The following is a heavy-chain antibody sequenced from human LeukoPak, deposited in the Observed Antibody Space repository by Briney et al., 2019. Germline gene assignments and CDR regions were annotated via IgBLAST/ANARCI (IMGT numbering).Heavy chain of an antibody. J-gene: IGHJ6*02. CDR2: ISNSGGST. CDR3: AKQSGSLYYYGMDV. Sequence: GGFLRLSCAASGFTFSSYAMSWVRQAPGKGLEWVSSISNSGGSTYSADSVQGRFTISRDNSKNTLYLQMNSLRAEDTAVYYCAKQSGSLYYYGMDVWGQGTTVTVSS. CDR1: GFTFSSYA. D-gene: IGHD1-26*01. V-gene: IGHV3-23*01.